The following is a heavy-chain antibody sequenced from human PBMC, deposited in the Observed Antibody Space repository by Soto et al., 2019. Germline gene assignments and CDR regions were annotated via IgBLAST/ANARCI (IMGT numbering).Heavy chain of an antibody. J-gene: IGHJ6*02. D-gene: IGHD6-19*01. CDR3: ARMYNSGYYRPEGDYYFYGLDV. V-gene: IGHV4-4*07. CDR1: GASIRDYY. CDR2: MYTSGNT. Sequence: QVQLQESGPGLVKPSETLSVTCSVSGASIRDYYWSWIRQPAGKGLEWIGRMYTSGNTKYNPSLKSRFTLSTDTSVNQFSLTLRSVTAADTAIYFCARMYNSGYYRPEGDYYFYGLDVWGQGTTVTVSS.